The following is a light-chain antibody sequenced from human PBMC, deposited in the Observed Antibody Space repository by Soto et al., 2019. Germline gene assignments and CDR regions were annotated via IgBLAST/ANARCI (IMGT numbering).Light chain of an antibody. CDR2: DAS. J-gene: IGKJ2*01. CDR3: QQYGYT. Sequence: DIQMTQSPSTLYASVGDRVTITCRASQSISSWLAWYQQKPGKAPKLLIYDASSLESGVPSRFSGSGSGTEFTLTISSLQPDDFATYYCQQYGYTFGQGTKLEIK. V-gene: IGKV1-5*01. CDR1: QSISSW.